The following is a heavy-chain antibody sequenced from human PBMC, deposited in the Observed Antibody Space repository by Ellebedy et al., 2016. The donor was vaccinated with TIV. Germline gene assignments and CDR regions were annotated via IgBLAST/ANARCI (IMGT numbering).Heavy chain of an antibody. CDR1: GDILSSYA. V-gene: IGHV1-69*13. CDR2: VFPIIGAV. J-gene: IGHJ4*02. CDR3: VRIEDGGWALDH. D-gene: IGHD6-19*01. Sequence: AASVKVSCKASGDILSSYALSWVRLAPGQGLEWMGGVFPIIGAVNYAQDFQGRVTITADAFTYTSHMLLSSLRSDDTAIYYCVRIEDGGWALDHWGQGTLVTVSS.